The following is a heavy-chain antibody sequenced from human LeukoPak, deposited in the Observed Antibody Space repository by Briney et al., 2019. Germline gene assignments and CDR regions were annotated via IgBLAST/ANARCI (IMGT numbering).Heavy chain of an antibody. J-gene: IGHJ4*02. D-gene: IGHD5-18*01. Sequence: ASVKVSCKASGYTFTGYYTHWVRQAPGQGLEWMGWINPNSGGTNYAQKFQGRVTMTRDTSISTAYMELSRLRSDDTAVYYCASLRGYSYGFTPEIDYWGQGTLVTVSS. CDR3: ASLRGYSYGFTPEIDY. V-gene: IGHV1-2*02. CDR1: GYTFTGYY. CDR2: INPNSGGT.